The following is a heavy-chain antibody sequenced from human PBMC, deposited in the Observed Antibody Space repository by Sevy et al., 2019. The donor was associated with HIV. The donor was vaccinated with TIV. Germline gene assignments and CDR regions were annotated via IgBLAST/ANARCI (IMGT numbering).Heavy chain of an antibody. Sequence: ASVKVSCKASGYTFTSYGISWVRQAPGQGLEWMGWISAYNGNTNYAQKLQGRVTMTTDTSTSTAYMELRSLGSDDTAVYYCAGSIVVVPAASIGMDVWGQGTTVTVSS. J-gene: IGHJ6*02. V-gene: IGHV1-18*01. CDR1: GYTFTSYG. CDR2: ISAYNGNT. CDR3: AGSIVVVPAASIGMDV. D-gene: IGHD2-2*01.